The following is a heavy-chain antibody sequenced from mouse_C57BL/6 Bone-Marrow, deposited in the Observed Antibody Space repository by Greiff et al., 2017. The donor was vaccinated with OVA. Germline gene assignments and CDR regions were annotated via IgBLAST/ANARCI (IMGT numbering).Heavy chain of an antibody. CDR3: TTDGSSPYAMDY. CDR2: IDPANGGT. J-gene: IGHJ4*01. D-gene: IGHD1-1*01. Sequence: EVQLQQSGAELVRPGASVKLSCKASGYNIKDYWMHWVKQRPEQGLEWIGWIDPANGGTEYAQKFKGKATITADTSSSTAYLQLSSLTSEDTAVYYCTTDGSSPYAMDYWGQGTSVTVSS. CDR1: GYNIKDYW. V-gene: IGHV14-1*01.